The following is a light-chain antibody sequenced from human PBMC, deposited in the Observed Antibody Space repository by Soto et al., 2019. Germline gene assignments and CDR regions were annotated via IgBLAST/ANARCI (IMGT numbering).Light chain of an antibody. CDR1: QSISSW. Sequence: DIQMTQSPSTLSGSVGDRVTITCRASQSISSWLAWYQQKPGKAPKLLIYAASSLQSGVPSRFSGGGSGTEFTLTISRLQPDDVATYYCQHYISFPWTFGQGTKVDIK. J-gene: IGKJ1*01. V-gene: IGKV1-5*01. CDR2: AAS. CDR3: QHYISFPWT.